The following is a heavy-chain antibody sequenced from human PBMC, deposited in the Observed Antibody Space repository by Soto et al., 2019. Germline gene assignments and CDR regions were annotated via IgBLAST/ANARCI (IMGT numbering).Heavy chain of an antibody. J-gene: IGHJ6*02. V-gene: IGHV4-59*08. Sequence: PSETLSLTCTVSGVSFSSYYWSWIRQPPGKGLEWIGYIHYSRSTSYNPSLKSRVAISVDTSKNQFSLKLSSVTAADTAVYYCVRHPLRRYYYSSGYYYPLVYGMDVSGQGTTDTVSS. CDR3: VRHPLRRYYYSSGYYYPLVYGMDV. CDR2: IHYSRST. CDR1: GVSFSSYY. D-gene: IGHD3-22*01.